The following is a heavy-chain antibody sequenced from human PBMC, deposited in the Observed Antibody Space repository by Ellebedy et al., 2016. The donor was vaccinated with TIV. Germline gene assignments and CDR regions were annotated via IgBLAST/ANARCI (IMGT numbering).Heavy chain of an antibody. Sequence: MPSETLSLTCTVSGGSISSYYWSWIRQPPGKGLEWIGSIYYSGSTNYNPSLKSRVTISVDTSKNQFSLKLSSVTAADTAVYYCARHEFSGSGSYLLYWYFDLWGRGTLVTVSS. CDR2: IYYSGST. CDR1: GGSISSYY. D-gene: IGHD1-26*01. J-gene: IGHJ2*01. CDR3: ARHEFSGSGSYLLYWYFDL. V-gene: IGHV4-59*08.